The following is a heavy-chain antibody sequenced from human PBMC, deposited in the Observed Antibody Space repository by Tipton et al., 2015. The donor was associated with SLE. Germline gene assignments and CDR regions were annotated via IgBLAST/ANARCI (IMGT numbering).Heavy chain of an antibody. CDR3: AKDIRSGSSRWYYFDY. D-gene: IGHD6-13*01. J-gene: IGHJ4*02. CDR2: ISWNSGSI. V-gene: IGHV3-9*01. CDR1: GFTFDDYA. Sequence: SLRLSCAASGFTFDDYALHWVRQAPGKGLEWVSGISWNSGSIGYADSVKGRFTISRDNAKNSLYLQMNSLRAEDTALYYCAKDIRSGSSRWYYFDYWGQGTLVTVSS.